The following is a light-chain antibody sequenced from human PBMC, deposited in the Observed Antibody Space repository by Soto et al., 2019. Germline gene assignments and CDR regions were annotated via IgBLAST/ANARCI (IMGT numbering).Light chain of an antibody. Sequence: DIQMTQSPSSLSASVGDRVTITCRASQSISSYLNWYQAKPGKAPNLLVYAASGLQGGVPSRFSGSGSGTDFTLTISSLQPEDFATYYCQQSYSTPFTFGPGPKVDIK. CDR1: QSISSY. V-gene: IGKV1-39*01. CDR2: AAS. J-gene: IGKJ3*01. CDR3: QQSYSTPFT.